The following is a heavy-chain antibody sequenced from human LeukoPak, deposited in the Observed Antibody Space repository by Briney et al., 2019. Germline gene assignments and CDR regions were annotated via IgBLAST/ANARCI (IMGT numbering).Heavy chain of an antibody. CDR1: GGSISSYY. CDR2: IYYSGST. V-gene: IGHV4-59*01. J-gene: IGHJ4*02. CDR3: AREGGPYRPLDY. Sequence: PSETLSLTCTASGGSISSYYWSWIRQPPGKGLEWIGYIYYSGSTNYNPSLKSRVAISVDTSKNQFSLKLSSVTAADTAVYYCAREGGPYRPLDYSGQGTLVTVSS.